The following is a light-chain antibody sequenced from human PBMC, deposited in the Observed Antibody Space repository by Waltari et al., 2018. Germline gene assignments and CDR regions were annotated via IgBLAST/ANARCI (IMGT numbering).Light chain of an antibody. CDR1: SSDVGSYNL. J-gene: IGLJ1*01. Sequence: QSALPQPASVSGSPGQSITISCTGTSSDVGSYNLVSWFQQYPDKAPNLLIFEGNKRASWVSNRFSGSRSGNTASLTISGLKAEDEADYSCCSYAGSGIYVFGSGAKVTVL. CDR3: CSYAGSGIYV. V-gene: IGLV2-23*01. CDR2: EGN.